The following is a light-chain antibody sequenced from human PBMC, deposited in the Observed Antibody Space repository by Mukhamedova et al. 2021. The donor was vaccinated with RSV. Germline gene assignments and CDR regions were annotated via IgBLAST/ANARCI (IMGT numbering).Light chain of an antibody. J-gene: IGKJ4*01. CDR3: LQHGSYPLT. V-gene: IGKV1-17*01. CDR2: AAS. Sequence: GKAPKRLIYAASNLQSGVPSRFSGSGSGTEFTLTINSLQPEDFATYYYLQHGSYPLTFGGGTKVEIK.